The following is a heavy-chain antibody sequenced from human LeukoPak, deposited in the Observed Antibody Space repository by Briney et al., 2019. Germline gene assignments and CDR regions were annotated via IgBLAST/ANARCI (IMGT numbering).Heavy chain of an antibody. CDR2: IYSGGST. D-gene: IGHD6-19*01. Sequence: PGGSLRLSCAASGFIFSDYYMSWVRQAPGKGLEWVSVIYSGGSTYYADSVKGRFTISRDNSKNTLYLQMNSLRAEDTAVYYCARGYTTGWYYFDHWGQGTLVTVSS. CDR3: ARGYTTGWYYFDH. CDR1: GFIFSDYY. V-gene: IGHV3-66*01. J-gene: IGHJ4*02.